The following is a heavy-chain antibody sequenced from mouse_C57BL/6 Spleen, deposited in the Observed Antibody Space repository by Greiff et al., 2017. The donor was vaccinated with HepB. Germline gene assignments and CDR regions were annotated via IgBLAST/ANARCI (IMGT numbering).Heavy chain of an antibody. CDR2: IHPNSGST. D-gene: IGHD3-1*01. CDR1: GYTFTSYW. CDR3: ARAALAAYWYFDV. J-gene: IGHJ1*03. Sequence: QVQLQQSGAELVKPGASVKLSCKASGYTFTSYWMHWVKQRPGQGLEWIGMIHPNSGSTNYNEKFKSKATLTVDKSSSTAYMQLSSRTSEDSAVYFCARAALAAYWYFDVWGKGTTVTVSS. V-gene: IGHV1-64*01.